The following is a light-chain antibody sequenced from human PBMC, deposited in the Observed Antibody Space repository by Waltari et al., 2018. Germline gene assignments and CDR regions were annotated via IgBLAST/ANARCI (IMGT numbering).Light chain of an antibody. CDR2: AAS. Sequence: DIQMTQSPSSLSASVGDRVTITCRASQAISNYLAWYQQKPGKVPKLLIYAASILQSGVPSRFRGTGSGTGFSLPISSLQPEDVATYYCQKYNSAPLTFGGGTKVEIK. J-gene: IGKJ4*01. V-gene: IGKV1-27*01. CDR3: QKYNSAPLT. CDR1: QAISNY.